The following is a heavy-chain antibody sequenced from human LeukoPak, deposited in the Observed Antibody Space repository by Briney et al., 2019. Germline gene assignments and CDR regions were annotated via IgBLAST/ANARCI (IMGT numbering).Heavy chain of an antibody. Sequence: SETLSLTCAVYGGSFSGYYWSWTRQPPGQGLEWIGEINHSGSTNYNPSLKSRVTISVDTSKNQFSLKLSSVTAADTAVYYCARGQWLVTKTFDYWGQGTLVTVSS. CDR1: GGSFSGYY. J-gene: IGHJ4*02. CDR3: ARGQWLVTKTFDY. D-gene: IGHD6-19*01. V-gene: IGHV4-34*01. CDR2: INHSGST.